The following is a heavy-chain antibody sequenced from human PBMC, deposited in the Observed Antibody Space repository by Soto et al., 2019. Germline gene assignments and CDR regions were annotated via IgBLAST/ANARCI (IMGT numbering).Heavy chain of an antibody. V-gene: IGHV4-31*03. CDR1: GGSTSSGGFY. Sequence: PSETLSLTCTVSGGSTSSGGFYWIWIRQHPGKGLEWIGYIYYSGISYYNPSLKSRVSISLDTSRNQFSMTLNSVTAADTAVYYCARNGYTYGMDVWGQGATVTVSS. CDR2: IYYSGIS. CDR3: ARNGYTYGMDV. J-gene: IGHJ6*02. D-gene: IGHD5-18*01.